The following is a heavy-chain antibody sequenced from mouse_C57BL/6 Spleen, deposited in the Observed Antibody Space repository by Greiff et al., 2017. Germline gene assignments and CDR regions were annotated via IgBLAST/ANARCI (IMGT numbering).Heavy chain of an antibody. J-gene: IGHJ4*01. CDR3: ARNYYGNPGAMDY. CDR1: GYTFTSYG. CDR2: IYIGNGYT. Sequence: EVQLQQSGAELVRPGSSVKMSCKTSGYTFTSYGINWVKQRPGQGLEWIGYIYIGNGYTAYNEKFKGKATLTSDTSSSTSNMQLSSLTSEDSAIYFCARNYYGNPGAMDYWGQGTLVTVSA. D-gene: IGHD2-1*01. V-gene: IGHV1-58*01.